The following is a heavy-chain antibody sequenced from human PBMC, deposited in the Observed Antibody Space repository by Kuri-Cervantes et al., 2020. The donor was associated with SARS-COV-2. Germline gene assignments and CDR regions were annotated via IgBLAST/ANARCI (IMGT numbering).Heavy chain of an antibody. D-gene: IGHD3-22*01. CDR2: TYYNSQWYT. V-gene: IGHV6-1*01. J-gene: IGHJ3*02. CDR1: GESVSSNSAA. CDR3: AREQISLIVLQSGTFAI. Sequence: SQTVSLTCAISGESVSSNSAAWDWIRQSPSRGLEWLGRTYYNSQWYTDYSPSVKSRIIIRSDTSKNHVSLQLNSVTPEDTAVYYCAREQISLIVLQSGTFAIWGQGTMVTVSS.